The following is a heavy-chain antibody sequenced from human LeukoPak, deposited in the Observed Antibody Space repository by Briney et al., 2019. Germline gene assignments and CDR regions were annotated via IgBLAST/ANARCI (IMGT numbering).Heavy chain of an antibody. CDR3: ARNHNWNEAYYFDY. D-gene: IGHD1-20*01. CDR1: GYTFTSYV. CDR2: INAYNGNT. J-gene: IGHJ4*02. Sequence: ASVKVSCKASGYTFTSYVIIWLRQAPGQRLEWMEWINAYNGNTNYAQKLQGRVTMTTDTSTSTAYIELRRLRSEDTAVYYCARNHNWNEAYYFDYWGQGTLVTVSS. V-gene: IGHV1-18*01.